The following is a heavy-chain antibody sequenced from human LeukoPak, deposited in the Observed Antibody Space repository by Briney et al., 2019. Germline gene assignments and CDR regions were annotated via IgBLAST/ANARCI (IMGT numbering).Heavy chain of an antibody. CDR1: GYTLTELS. Sequence: ASVKVSCKVSGYTLTELSMHWVRQAPGKGREWMGGFDPEDGETIYAQKFQGRVTMTEDTSTDTAYMELSSLRSEDTAVYYCATSSGYYAKGAFDIWGQGTMVTVSS. CDR3: ATSSGYYAKGAFDI. J-gene: IGHJ3*02. D-gene: IGHD3-10*01. V-gene: IGHV1-24*01. CDR2: FDPEDGET.